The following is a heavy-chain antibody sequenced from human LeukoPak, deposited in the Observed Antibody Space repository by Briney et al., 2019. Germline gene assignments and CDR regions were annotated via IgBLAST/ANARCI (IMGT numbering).Heavy chain of an antibody. CDR3: ASVDYYDSSGYSPFDY. J-gene: IGHJ4*02. D-gene: IGHD3-22*01. CDR1: GGSISSGDYY. Sequence: SETLSLTCTVSGGSISSGDYYWSWIRQPPGKGLEWIGYIYYSGSTYYNPSLKSRVTISVDTSKNQFSLKLSSVTAADTAVYYCASVDYYDSSGYSPFDYWGQGTLVTVSS. CDR2: IYYSGST. V-gene: IGHV4-30-4*01.